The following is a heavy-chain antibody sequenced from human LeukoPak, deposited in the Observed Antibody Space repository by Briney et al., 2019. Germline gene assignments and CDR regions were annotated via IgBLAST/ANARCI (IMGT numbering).Heavy chain of an antibody. CDR2: ISYSGEST. J-gene: IGHJ4*02. V-gene: IGHV3-23*01. Sequence: QPGGSLRLSCTASGFTFSSCAMSWVRQAPGKGLEWVSAISYSGESTYCADSVKGRFTISRDKSKNTMYLQMNSLRAEDTALYYCAKGSAASRPYYFDYWGQGTLVTVSS. D-gene: IGHD6-25*01. CDR3: AKGSAASRPYYFDY. CDR1: GFTFSSCA.